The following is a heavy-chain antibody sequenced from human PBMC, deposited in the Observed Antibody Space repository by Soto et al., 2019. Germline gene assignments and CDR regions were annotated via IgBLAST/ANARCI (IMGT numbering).Heavy chain of an antibody. D-gene: IGHD5-12*01. CDR2: VYSIGTT. V-gene: IGHV4-4*07. J-gene: IGHJ4*02. CDR3: AIYSATYAYGEGD. Sequence: PSETLFVTCTVSGGSINRYWWSWIRQPAWKGLEWIGGVYSIGTTDHNPSLNSRAAMSVETPKNPFALKLSSVTAADTAVYYCAIYSATYAYGEGDRGQRIPVTV. CDR1: GGSINRYW.